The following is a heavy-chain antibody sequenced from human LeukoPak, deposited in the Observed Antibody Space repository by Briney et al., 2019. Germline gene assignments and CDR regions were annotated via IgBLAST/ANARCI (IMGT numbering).Heavy chain of an antibody. CDR2: IYYSGST. J-gene: IGHJ3*02. Sequence: GSLRLSCAASGFTFSDYYMSWIRQPPGKGLEWIGSIYYSGSTYYNPSLKSRVTISVDTSKNQFSLNLSSVTAADTAVYYCARLTDLGLPDAFDIWGRGTLVTVSS. CDR1: GFTFSDYY. D-gene: IGHD4/OR15-4a*01. V-gene: IGHV4-38-2*01. CDR3: ARLTDLGLPDAFDI.